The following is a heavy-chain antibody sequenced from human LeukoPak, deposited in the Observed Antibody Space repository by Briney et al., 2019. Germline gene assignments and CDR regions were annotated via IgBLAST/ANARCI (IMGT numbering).Heavy chain of an antibody. J-gene: IGHJ4*02. Sequence: ASVKVSCKASGYTFTGYYLHWVRQAPGQGLEWVGWISAYNGHTHYPQRLQGRVTITTDTSTSTAFMELRSLRSDDTAVYYCARGPSGYHNTGGQGTLVTVSS. CDR2: ISAYNGHT. CDR3: ARGPSGYHNT. D-gene: IGHD5-12*01. V-gene: IGHV1-18*04. CDR1: GYTFTGYY.